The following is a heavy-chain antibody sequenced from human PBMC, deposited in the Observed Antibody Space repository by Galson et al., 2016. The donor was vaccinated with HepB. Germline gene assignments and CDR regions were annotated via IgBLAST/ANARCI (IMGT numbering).Heavy chain of an antibody. CDR1: GGSSSNNY. CDR2: IDSSGNT. D-gene: IGHD6-13*01. Sequence: SETLSLTCSVSGGSSSNNYWTWIRQAPGKGLECLGYIDSSGNTNYNPSLKSRVTMSLDTPKNKFSLKLNSVTAADTAVYYCARGGLGGSSTWYLSYYMDVWGQGTTFTGSS. J-gene: IGHJ6*03. V-gene: IGHV4-59*01. CDR3: ARGGLGGSSTWYLSYYMDV.